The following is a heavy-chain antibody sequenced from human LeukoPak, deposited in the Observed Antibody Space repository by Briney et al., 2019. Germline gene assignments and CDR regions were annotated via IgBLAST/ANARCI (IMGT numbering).Heavy chain of an antibody. D-gene: IGHD2-2*01. CDR1: GFTFSNAW. CDR3: TTQQILIPPATPEVYQIFDY. J-gene: IGHJ4*02. V-gene: IGHV3-15*01. CDR2: IKSKTDGGTT. Sequence: GGSLRLSCAASGFTFSNAWMSWVRQAPGKGLEWVGRIKSKTDGGTTDYAAPAKGRFTISRDDSKNTLYLQMNSLKTEDTAVYYCTTQQILIPPATPEVYQIFDYWGQGTLVTVSS.